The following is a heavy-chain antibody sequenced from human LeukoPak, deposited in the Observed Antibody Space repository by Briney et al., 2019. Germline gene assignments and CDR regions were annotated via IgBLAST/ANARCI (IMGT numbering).Heavy chain of an antibody. D-gene: IGHD2-8*02. CDR2: ISSSGSTI. CDR3: ARDQLYCTGGICYKDY. Sequence: PGGSLRLSCAASGFTFSSYEMNWVRQAPGKGLEWVSYISSSGSTIYYADSVKGRFTISRDNAKNTLYLQMNSLRAEDTGVYYCARDQLYCTGGICYKDYWGQGTLVTVSS. J-gene: IGHJ4*02. CDR1: GFTFSSYE. V-gene: IGHV3-48*03.